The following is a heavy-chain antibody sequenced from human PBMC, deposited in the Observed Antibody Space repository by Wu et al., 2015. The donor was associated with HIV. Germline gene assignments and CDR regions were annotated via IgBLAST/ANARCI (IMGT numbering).Heavy chain of an antibody. CDR2: LDPQTGRS. V-gene: IGHV1-46*01. J-gene: IGHJ1*01. D-gene: IGHD3-10*01. Sequence: QVQLMQSGPEVKRPGASVKVSCQTSGYEFGSFYLHWVRQAPGQGLEWMGILDPQTGRSTYGQKFLDRLKMTRDTSTRTMYMEINDLNSDDMAIYCVRAAFTHYGSGKYYTPLGFWGQGTLIAVSS. CDR3: RAAFTHYGSGKYYTPLGF. CDR1: GYEFGSFY.